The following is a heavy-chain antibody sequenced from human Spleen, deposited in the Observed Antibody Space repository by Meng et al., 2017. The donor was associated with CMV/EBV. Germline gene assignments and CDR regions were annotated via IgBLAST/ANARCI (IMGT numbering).Heavy chain of an antibody. V-gene: IGHV3-73*01. CDR1: GFTFSGSA. D-gene: IGHD3-3*01. CDR2: IRSKANSYAT. CDR3: TGHYDFWSAYSEVDY. Sequence: GGSLRLSCAASGFTFSGSAMHWVRQASGKGLEWVGRIRSKANSYATAYAASVKGRFTISSDDSKNTAYLQMNSLKTEDTAVYYCTGHYDFWSAYSEVDYWGQGTLVTVSS. J-gene: IGHJ4*02.